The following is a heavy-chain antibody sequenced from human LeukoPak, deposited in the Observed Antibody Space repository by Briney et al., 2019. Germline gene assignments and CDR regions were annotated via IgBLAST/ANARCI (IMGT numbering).Heavy chain of an antibody. CDR2: ISSGGDAT. CDR1: RFTFSSYA. V-gene: IGHV3-23*01. J-gene: IGHJ4*02. D-gene: IGHD2-2*01. Sequence: GGSLRLSCAASRFTFSSYAMSWARQAPGKGLDWVSAISSGGDATYYADSVKGRFTISRDNSKNTLFLHMNSLRAEDTAVYFCAKRDTRGRYYFDSWGLGTLVTVSS. CDR3: AKRDTRGRYYFDS.